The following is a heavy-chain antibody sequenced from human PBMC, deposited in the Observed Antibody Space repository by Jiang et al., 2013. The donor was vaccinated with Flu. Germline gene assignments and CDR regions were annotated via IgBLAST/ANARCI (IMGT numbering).Heavy chain of an antibody. Sequence: AISSNGGSTYYADSVKGRFTISRDDSKNTLYLQMSSLRAEDTAVYYCVKVADSSGYYYSDYWGQGTLVTVSS. D-gene: IGHD3-22*01. V-gene: IGHV3-64D*06. CDR3: VKVADSSGYYYSDY. CDR2: ISSNGGST. J-gene: IGHJ4*02.